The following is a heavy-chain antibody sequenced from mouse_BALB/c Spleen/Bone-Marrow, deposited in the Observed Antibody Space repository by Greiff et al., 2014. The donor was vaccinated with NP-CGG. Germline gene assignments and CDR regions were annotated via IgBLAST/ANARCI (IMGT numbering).Heavy chain of an antibody. Sequence: VKLMESGPELVKPGASVKISCKASGYAFNSSWMNWVKQRPGQGLEWIGRIFPGDGDTNHDGKFRGKATLTADKSSNTAYMQLSSLTSVDSAVYFCARLGYSGYWGQGTALTVSS. D-gene: IGHD1-3*01. V-gene: IGHV1-82*01. CDR3: ARLGYSGY. J-gene: IGHJ2*01. CDR1: GYAFNSSW. CDR2: IFPGDGDT.